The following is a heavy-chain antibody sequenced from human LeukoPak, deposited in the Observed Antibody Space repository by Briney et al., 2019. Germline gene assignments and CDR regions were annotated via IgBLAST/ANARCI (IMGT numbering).Heavy chain of an antibody. Sequence: GGSLRLSCAASGFTFSRYAMNWVRQAPGKGLEWVSGISWNSGSIGYADSVKGRFTISRDNAKNSLYLQMNSLRAEDTALYYCAKAPYSSSWYYFDYWGQGTLVTVSS. CDR3: AKAPYSSSWYYFDY. D-gene: IGHD6-13*01. J-gene: IGHJ4*02. V-gene: IGHV3-9*01. CDR1: GFTFSRYA. CDR2: ISWNSGSI.